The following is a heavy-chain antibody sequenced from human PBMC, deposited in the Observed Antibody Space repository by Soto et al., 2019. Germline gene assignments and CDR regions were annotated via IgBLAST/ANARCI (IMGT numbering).Heavy chain of an antibody. Sequence: PWGSLRLFCAASGFTVSSNYMSWVRQAPGKGLXXVXXIXXXXXTXXADSVKGRFTISRDNSKNTLYLQMNSLRAEDTAVYYCATTVKRTFDSWGQGTLVTASS. CDR2: IXXXXXT. CDR1: GFTVSSNY. V-gene: IGHV3-53*01. D-gene: IGHD1-1*01. CDR3: ATTVKRTFDS. J-gene: IGHJ4*02.